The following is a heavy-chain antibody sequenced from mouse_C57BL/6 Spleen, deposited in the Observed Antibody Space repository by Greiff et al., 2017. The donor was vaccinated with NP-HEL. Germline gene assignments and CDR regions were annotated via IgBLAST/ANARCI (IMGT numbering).Heavy chain of an antibody. CDR1: GFTFSDYG. CDR3: ARIGKTYYSNYFDD. Sequence: EVMLVESGGGLVKPGGSLKLSCAASGFTFSDYGMHWVRQAPEKGLEWVAYISSGSSTIYYADTVKGRFTISRDNAKNTLFLQMTSLRSEDTAMYYCARIGKTYYSNYFDDWGQGTTLTVSS. V-gene: IGHV5-17*01. J-gene: IGHJ2*01. D-gene: IGHD2-5*01. CDR2: ISSGSSTI.